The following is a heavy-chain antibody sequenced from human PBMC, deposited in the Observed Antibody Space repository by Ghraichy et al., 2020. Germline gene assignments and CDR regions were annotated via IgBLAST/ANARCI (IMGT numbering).Heavy chain of an antibody. J-gene: IGHJ4*02. D-gene: IGHD1-26*01. CDR2: LRYDGSNT. Sequence: GESLNISCAASGFTFSDYDMHWVRQAPGKGLEWVSFLRYDGSNTNYADSVKGRFTVSRDNSKNTLYLLMHSLRAEDTAVYYCAKRIPTSGSYYGPFEYWGQGTLVTVSS. V-gene: IGHV3-30*02. CDR3: AKRIPTSGSYYGPFEY. CDR1: GFTFSDYD.